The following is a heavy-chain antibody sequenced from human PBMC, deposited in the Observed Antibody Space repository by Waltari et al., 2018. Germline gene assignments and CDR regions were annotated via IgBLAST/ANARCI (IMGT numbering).Heavy chain of an antibody. Sequence: EVQLVESGGGLAQPGGSLRLSCAASGLLFSSYSANWVRQAPGKGLEWVSYISAGSGNKRYADSVEGRFSISRDNTRNSLSLQMNSLRVEDTAVYYCVRDHRFAFDNWGQGTVVSVSS. CDR1: GLLFSSYS. CDR2: ISAGSGNK. CDR3: VRDHRFAFDN. V-gene: IGHV3-48*04. J-gene: IGHJ3*02.